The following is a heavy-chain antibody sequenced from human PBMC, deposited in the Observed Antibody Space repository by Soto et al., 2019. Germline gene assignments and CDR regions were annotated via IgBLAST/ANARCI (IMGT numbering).Heavy chain of an antibody. CDR2: IYYSGST. Sequence: SETLSLTCPVSGGSISSNSYYWGWIRQPPGKGLEWIGSIYYSGSTYYNPSLKSRVTISVDTSKNQFSLKLSSVTAADTAVYYCAWGAGIDYWGQGTLVTVSS. J-gene: IGHJ4*02. V-gene: IGHV4-39*01. CDR3: AWGAGIDY. CDR1: GGSISSNSYY. D-gene: IGHD1-1*01.